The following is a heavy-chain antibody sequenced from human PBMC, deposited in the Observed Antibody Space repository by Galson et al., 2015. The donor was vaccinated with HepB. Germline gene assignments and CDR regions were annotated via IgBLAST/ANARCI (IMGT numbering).Heavy chain of an antibody. CDR3: ARVAGGLLLGWEDGPKENYFDY. V-gene: IGHV3-21*01. D-gene: IGHD3-10*01. J-gene: IGHJ4*02. Sequence: SLRLSCAASGFTFSSYSMNWVRQAPGKGLEWVSSISSSSSYIYYADSVKGRFTISRDNAKNSLYLQMNSLRAEDTAVYYCARVAGGLLLGWEDGPKENYFDYWGQGTLVTVSS. CDR1: GFTFSSYS. CDR2: ISSSSSYI.